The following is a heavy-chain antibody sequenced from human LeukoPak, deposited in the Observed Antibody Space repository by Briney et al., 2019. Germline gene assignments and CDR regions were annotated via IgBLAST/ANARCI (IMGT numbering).Heavy chain of an antibody. Sequence: GGSLRLSCAASGFTFSNYAMSWVRQAPGKGLEWVSAISGSGGSTYYADSVKGRFTISRDNSKNTLYLQMNSLRAEDTAVYDCAKARRTGDLCLDYWGQGTLVTVSS. CDR1: GFTFSNYA. J-gene: IGHJ4*02. V-gene: IGHV3-23*01. CDR3: AKARRTGDLCLDY. D-gene: IGHD7-27*01. CDR2: ISGSGGST.